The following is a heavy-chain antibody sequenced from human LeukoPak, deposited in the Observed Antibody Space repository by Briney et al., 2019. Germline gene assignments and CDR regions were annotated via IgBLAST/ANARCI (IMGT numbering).Heavy chain of an antibody. CDR2: ISAYNGDT. CDR3: AREGGFGYDFTGFDY. J-gene: IGHJ4*02. Sequence: ASVKVSCKASGYTFITYSINWVRQAPGQGLEWMGWISAYNGDTKYALSLQGRLTMTTDTSTRTAYMELGSLGSDDTAVYYCAREGGFGYDFTGFDYWGQGTLVTVSS. D-gene: IGHD5-12*01. V-gene: IGHV1-18*01. CDR1: GYTFITYS.